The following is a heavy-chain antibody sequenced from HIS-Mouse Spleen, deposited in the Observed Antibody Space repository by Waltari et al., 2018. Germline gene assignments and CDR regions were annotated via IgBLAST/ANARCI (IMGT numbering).Heavy chain of an antibody. D-gene: IGHD6-19*01. J-gene: IGHJ6*02. Sequence: QVQLVQSGAEVKKPGALVKVSCKASGYTFTGYYMHWVRRAPGQGVEWMGWPNPNNGGTNYAKKFQGRVTMTRDTSISTAYMELSRLRSDDTAVYYCARDSIAVMDVWGQGTTVTVSS. CDR2: PNPNNGGT. CDR3: ARDSIAVMDV. V-gene: IGHV1-2*02. CDR1: GYTFTGYY.